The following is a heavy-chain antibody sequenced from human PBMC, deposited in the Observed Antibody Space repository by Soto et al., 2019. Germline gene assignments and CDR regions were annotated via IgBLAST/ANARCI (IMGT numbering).Heavy chain of an antibody. J-gene: IGHJ4*02. V-gene: IGHV3-30*18. CDR3: AKDRPPWAN. CDR1: GFTFSSYG. Sequence: PGGSLRLSCAASGFTFSSYGMHWVRQAPGKGLEWVAVISYDGSNKYYADSVKGRFTISRDNSKNTLYLQMNSLRAEDTAVYYCAKDRPPWANWGQGTLVTVSS. CDR2: ISYDGSNK.